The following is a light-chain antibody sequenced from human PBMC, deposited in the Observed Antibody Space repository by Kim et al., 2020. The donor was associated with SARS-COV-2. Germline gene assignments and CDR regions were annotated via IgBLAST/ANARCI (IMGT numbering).Light chain of an antibody. Sequence: VSPGQTASITCSADKLGNKYACWYQQKPGQSPVLVIYQDNKRPSGIPERFSGSNSGNTATLTISGTQAMDEADYYCQAWDSSTAVVFGGGTKLTVL. CDR1: KLGNKY. J-gene: IGLJ2*01. V-gene: IGLV3-1*01. CDR2: QDN. CDR3: QAWDSSTAVV.